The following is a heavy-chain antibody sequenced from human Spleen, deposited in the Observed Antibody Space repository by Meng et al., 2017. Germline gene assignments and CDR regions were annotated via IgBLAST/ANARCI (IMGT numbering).Heavy chain of an antibody. V-gene: IGHV4-4*02. CDR1: GDSVTGSNW. Sequence: QVQLRESGPALVKPSETLSLTCAVSGDSVTGSNWWSWVRQPPGKGLEWIGEIFHIGSTNYNPSLKTRVAISVDKSKNQFSLKLTSATAADTAVYYCARVDRDTGTYFDYWGQGILVTVSS. J-gene: IGHJ4*02. D-gene: IGHD1-26*01. CDR2: IFHIGST. CDR3: ARVDRDTGTYFDY.